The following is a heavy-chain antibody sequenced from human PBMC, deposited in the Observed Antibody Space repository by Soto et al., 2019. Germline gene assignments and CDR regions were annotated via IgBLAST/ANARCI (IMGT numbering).Heavy chain of an antibody. CDR1: GGSISSSSYY. D-gene: IGHD6-25*01. Sequence: PSETLSLTCTVSGGSISSSSYYWGWIRQPPGKGLEWIGNIYYSGSTSYNPSLKSRVTISVDTSKNQFSLKLSSVTAADTAVYYCARRLAAGRPYFDYWVLGTQVTVSS. J-gene: IGHJ4*02. CDR2: IYYSGST. CDR3: ARRLAAGRPYFDY. V-gene: IGHV4-39*01.